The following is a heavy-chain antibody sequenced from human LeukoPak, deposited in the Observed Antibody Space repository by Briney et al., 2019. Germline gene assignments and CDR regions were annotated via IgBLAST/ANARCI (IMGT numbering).Heavy chain of an antibody. J-gene: IGHJ4*02. CDR1: GGSISYYY. Sequence: SETLSLTCNVSGGSISYYYWSWIRQPPGKGLEWIGYIYTTGTTSYNPSLKSRVTISLDTSKNQFSLQLSSVTAADTAVYYCARERYDFWSFDYWGQGTLVTFSS. CDR2: IYTTGTT. CDR3: ARERYDFWSFDY. D-gene: IGHD3-3*01. V-gene: IGHV4-4*09.